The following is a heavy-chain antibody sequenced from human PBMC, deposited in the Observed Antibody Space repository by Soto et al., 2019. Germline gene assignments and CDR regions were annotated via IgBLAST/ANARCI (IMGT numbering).Heavy chain of an antibody. Sequence: PGGSLRLSCAASRFTFSSYGMHWVRQAPGKGLEWVAVISYDGSNKYYADSVKGRFTISRDNSKNTLYLQMNSLRAEDTAVYYCAKEKLGDSSGWLYYYGMDVWGQGTTVTVSS. CDR2: ISYDGSNK. CDR1: RFTFSSYG. V-gene: IGHV3-30*18. CDR3: AKEKLGDSSGWLYYYGMDV. D-gene: IGHD6-19*01. J-gene: IGHJ6*02.